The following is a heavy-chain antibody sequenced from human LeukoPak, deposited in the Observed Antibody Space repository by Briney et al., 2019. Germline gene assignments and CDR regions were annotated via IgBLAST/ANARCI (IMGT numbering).Heavy chain of an antibody. J-gene: IGHJ5*02. D-gene: IGHD3-10*01. CDR3: ARHWGSPEDGEFAFDP. CDR1: GYSFTSYW. Sequence: GESLKISCKGSGYSFTSYWIGWVRQMPGKGLEWMGIIYPGVSDTRYSPSFQGQVTISADKSISTAYLQWSSLKASDTAMYYCARHWGSPEDGEFAFDPWGQGTLVTVSS. V-gene: IGHV5-51*01. CDR2: IYPGVSDT.